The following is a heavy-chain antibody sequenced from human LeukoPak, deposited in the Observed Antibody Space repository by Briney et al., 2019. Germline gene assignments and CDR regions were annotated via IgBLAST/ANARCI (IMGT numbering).Heavy chain of an antibody. D-gene: IGHD2/OR15-2a*01. CDR3: VSFYETY. Sequence: GGSLRLSCAASGFTFSSYFVHWVRQAPGKGLDWVTTISYDGSIQYYSDSVKGRFTISKDNAKNTVYLQMNSLRAEDTAVYYCVSFYETYWGRGTLVTVSS. CDR1: GFTFSSYF. V-gene: IGHV3-30-3*01. CDR2: ISYDGSIQ. J-gene: IGHJ4*02.